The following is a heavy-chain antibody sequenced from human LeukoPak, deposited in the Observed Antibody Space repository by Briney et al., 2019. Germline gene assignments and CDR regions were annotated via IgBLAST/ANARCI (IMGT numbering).Heavy chain of an antibody. CDR1: GGSITSLY. V-gene: IGHV4-59*11. D-gene: IGHD5-24*01. CDR3: ASLSRDAFNHFDY. J-gene: IGHJ4*02. CDR2: IFSTGST. Sequence: SETLSLTCTISGGSITSLYWTRIRQPPGKGLEWIGYIFSTGSTNYNPSLKSRVTMSVDTSKNQFSLNLISVTAADTAVYYCASLSRDAFNHFDYWGQGTLVAVSS.